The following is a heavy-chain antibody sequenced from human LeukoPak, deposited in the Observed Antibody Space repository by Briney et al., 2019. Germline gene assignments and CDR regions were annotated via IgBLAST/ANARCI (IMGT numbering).Heavy chain of an antibody. CDR3: ARGPNVSDFWSGYSYFQH. CDR1: GGSFSGYY. Sequence: SETLSLTYAVYGGSFSGYYWSWIRQAPGKGLEWIGEINHSGSTNYNPSLKSRVTISVDTSKNQFSLKLSSVTAADTAVYYCARGPNVSDFWSGYSYFQHWGQGTLVTVSS. V-gene: IGHV4-34*01. CDR2: INHSGST. J-gene: IGHJ1*01. D-gene: IGHD3-3*01.